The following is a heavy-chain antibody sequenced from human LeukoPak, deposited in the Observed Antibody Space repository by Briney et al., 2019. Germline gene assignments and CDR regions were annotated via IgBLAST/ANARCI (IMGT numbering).Heavy chain of an antibody. Sequence: GGSLRLSCAASGFTVSSDYMSWVRQAPGKGLEWVSVIYSGGSTYYADSVKGRFTISRDNSKNTLYLQMNSLRAEDTAVYYCARVSTGDDAFDIWGQGTMVTVSS. CDR1: GFTVSSDY. J-gene: IGHJ3*02. D-gene: IGHD7-27*01. V-gene: IGHV3-66*01. CDR3: ARVSTGDDAFDI. CDR2: IYSGGST.